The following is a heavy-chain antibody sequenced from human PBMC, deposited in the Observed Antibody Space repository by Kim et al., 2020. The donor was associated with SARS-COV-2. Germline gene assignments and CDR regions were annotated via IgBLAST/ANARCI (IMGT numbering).Heavy chain of an antibody. CDR2: ISYDGSNK. J-gene: IGHJ4*02. D-gene: IGHD3-22*01. CDR3: AKAGYYEWETFDY. Sequence: GGSLRLSCAASGFTFSSYGMHWVRQAPGKGLEWVAVISYDGSNKYYADSVKGRFTISRDNSKNTLYLQMNSLRAEDTAVYYCAKAGYYEWETFDYWGQGTLVTVSS. V-gene: IGHV3-30*18. CDR1: GFTFSSYG.